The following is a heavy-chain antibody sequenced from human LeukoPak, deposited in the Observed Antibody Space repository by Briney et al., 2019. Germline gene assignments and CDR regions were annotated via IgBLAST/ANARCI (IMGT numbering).Heavy chain of an antibody. CDR2: ISSSSNYI. CDR1: GFTFSSYS. D-gene: IGHD3-22*01. V-gene: IGHV3-21*04. J-gene: IGHJ5*02. Sequence: GGSLRLSCAASGFTFSSYSMNWVRQAPGKGLEWVSSISSSSNYIYYADSVKGRFTISRDNAKNSLYLQMNSLRAEDTAVYYCARWYYYETSGLYYGSFDNWGQGTLVTVSS. CDR3: ARWYYYETSGLYYGSFDN.